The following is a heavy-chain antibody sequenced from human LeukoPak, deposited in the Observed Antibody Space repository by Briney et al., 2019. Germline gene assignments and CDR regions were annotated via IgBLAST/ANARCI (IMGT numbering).Heavy chain of an antibody. CDR3: ARDWYIAVAGPNFDY. CDR1: GFTFSSYS. Sequence: PGGSLRLSCAASGFTFSSYSMNWVRQAPGRGLERVASISSSSSYIYYADSVKGRFTISRDNAKNSLYLQMNSLRAEDTAVYYCARDWYIAVAGPNFDYWGQGTLVTVSS. J-gene: IGHJ4*02. D-gene: IGHD6-19*01. V-gene: IGHV3-21*01. CDR2: ISSSSSYI.